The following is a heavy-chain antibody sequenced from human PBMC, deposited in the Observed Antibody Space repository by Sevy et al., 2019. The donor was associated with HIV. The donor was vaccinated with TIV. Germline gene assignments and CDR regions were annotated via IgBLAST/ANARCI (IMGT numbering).Heavy chain of an antibody. D-gene: IGHD3-22*01. J-gene: IGHJ4*02. CDR1: GYTFTGYY. CDR2: INPNSVGT. Sequence: ASVKVSCKASGYTFTGYYIHWVRQAPGQGLEWMGWINPNSVGTYFAKKFQDSVTMTTDTSVNTAYMELRSLRFDDTAVYYCARMGDYYDSSGYYPLKFWGQGTLVTVSS. V-gene: IGHV1-2*02. CDR3: ARMGDYYDSSGYYPLKF.